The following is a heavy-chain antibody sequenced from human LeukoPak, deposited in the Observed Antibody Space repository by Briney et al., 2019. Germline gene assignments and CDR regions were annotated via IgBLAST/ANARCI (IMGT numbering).Heavy chain of an antibody. D-gene: IGHD2-21*02. CDR2: ISYDGSNK. Sequence: GGSLRLSCAASGFTFSSYGMHWVRQAPGKGLEWVAVISYDGSNKYYADSVKGRFTISRDNSKNTLYLQMNSLRAEDTAVYYCTRGDPDYWGLGTLVTVSS. J-gene: IGHJ4*02. CDR1: GFTFSSYG. V-gene: IGHV3-30*03. CDR3: TRGDPDY.